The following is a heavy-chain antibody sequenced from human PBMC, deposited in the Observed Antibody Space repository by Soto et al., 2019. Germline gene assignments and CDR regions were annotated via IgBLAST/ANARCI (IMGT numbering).Heavy chain of an antibody. J-gene: IGHJ6*02. CDR3: ARGGSSWDYYYYGMDV. Sequence: SETLSLTCXVXGGSISSSNWWSWVRQPPGKGLEWIGEIYHSGSTNYNPSLKSRVTISVDKSKNQFSLKLSSVTAADTAVYYCARGGSSWDYYYYGMDVWGQGTTVTVSS. D-gene: IGHD6-13*01. CDR2: IYHSGST. CDR1: GGSISSSNW. V-gene: IGHV4-4*02.